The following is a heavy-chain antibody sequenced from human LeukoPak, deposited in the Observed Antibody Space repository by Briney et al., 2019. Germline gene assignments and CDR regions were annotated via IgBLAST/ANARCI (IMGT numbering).Heavy chain of an antibody. Sequence: GGSLRLSCSASGFTFSSYWMHWVRQAPGKGLVWVSRISSDGSSTSYADSVKGRFTISRDNAKNTLYLQMNSLRAEDTAVYYCARGEKYYYGSGTQGTWFDPWGQGTLVTVSS. CDR3: ARGEKYYYGSGTQGTWFDP. D-gene: IGHD3-10*01. CDR2: ISSDGSST. J-gene: IGHJ5*02. CDR1: GFTFSSYW. V-gene: IGHV3-74*01.